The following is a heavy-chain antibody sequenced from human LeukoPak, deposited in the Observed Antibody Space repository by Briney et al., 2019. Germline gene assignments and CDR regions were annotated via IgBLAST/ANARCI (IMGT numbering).Heavy chain of an antibody. CDR2: IYHSGST. Sequence: SQTLSLTCTVSGGSISSGGYYWSWIRQPPGKGLEWIGYIYHSGSTYYNPSLKSRVTISVDRSKNQFSLKLSSVTAADTAEYYCARDIVMVATGAAFDIWGQGTMVTVSS. CDR1: GGSISSGGYY. J-gene: IGHJ3*02. V-gene: IGHV4-30-2*01. CDR3: ARDIVMVATGAAFDI. D-gene: IGHD5-12*01.